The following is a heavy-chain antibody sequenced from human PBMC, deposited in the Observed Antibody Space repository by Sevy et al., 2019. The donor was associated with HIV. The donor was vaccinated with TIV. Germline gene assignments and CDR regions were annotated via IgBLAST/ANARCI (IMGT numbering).Heavy chain of an antibody. V-gene: IGHV3-15*01. J-gene: IGHJ4*02. CDR1: GFTFSNAW. D-gene: IGHD2-2*01. CDR2: IKSKTDGGTT. CDR3: TAIVVVPAEF. Sequence: GGSLRLSCVASGFTFSNAWMSWVRQAPGKGLEWVGRIKSKTDGGTTDYAAPVKGRLTISRDDSKNTLYRQMNSLKTEYTAVYYCTAIVVVPAEFWGQGTLVTVSS.